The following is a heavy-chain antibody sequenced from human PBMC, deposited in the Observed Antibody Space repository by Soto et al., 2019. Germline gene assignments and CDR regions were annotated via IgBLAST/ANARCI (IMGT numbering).Heavy chain of an antibody. CDR2: IYHSGNS. J-gene: IGHJ4*02. CDR3: VRGEGSGSYSN. V-gene: IGHV4-4*02. D-gene: IGHD3-10*01. CDR1: GVSISSSSW. Sequence: PSETLSLTCAVSGVSISSSSWWSWVRQPPGKGLEWIGEIYHSGNSDYNPSFKSRVTISVDKSKNQFSLRLNSVTAADTAVYYCVRGEGSGSYSNWGQGILVTVSS.